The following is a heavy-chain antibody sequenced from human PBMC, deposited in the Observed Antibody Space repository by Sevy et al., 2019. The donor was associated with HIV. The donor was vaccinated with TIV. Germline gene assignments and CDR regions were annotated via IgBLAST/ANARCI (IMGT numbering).Heavy chain of an antibody. CDR2: ISGSGRST. D-gene: IGHD2-15*01. CDR1: GFTFTSNA. CDR3: AKGYCSGGSCLSDYYYYGMDV. J-gene: IGHJ6*02. V-gene: IGHV3-23*01. Sequence: GGSLRLSCAASGFTFTSNAMNWVHQAPGKGLDWVSSISGSGRSTYYADSVEGRFTISRDNSKNTLSLQMNSLRADDTALYYCAKGYCSGGSCLSDYYYYGMDVWGQGTTVTVSS.